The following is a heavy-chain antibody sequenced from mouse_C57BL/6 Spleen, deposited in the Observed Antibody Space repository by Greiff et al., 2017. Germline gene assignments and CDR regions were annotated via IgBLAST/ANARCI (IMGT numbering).Heavy chain of an antibody. Sequence: EVKLMESGGGLVKPGGSLKLSCAASGFTFSDYGMHWVRQAPEKGLEWVAYISSGSSTIYYADTVKGRFTISRDNAKNTLFLQMTSLRSEDTAMYYCARGYYGSSYFYWYFDVWGTGTTVTVSS. V-gene: IGHV5-17*01. CDR1: GFTFSDYG. CDR2: ISSGSSTI. CDR3: ARGYYGSSYFYWYFDV. D-gene: IGHD1-1*01. J-gene: IGHJ1*03.